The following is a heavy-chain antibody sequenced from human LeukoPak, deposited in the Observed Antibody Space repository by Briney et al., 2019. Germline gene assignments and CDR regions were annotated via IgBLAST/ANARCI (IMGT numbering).Heavy chain of an antibody. CDR2: INAVDTNT. V-gene: IGHV3-23*01. Sequence: PGGSLRLSCAASGFIFSNDAMTWVRQAPGKGLEYVSTINAVDTNTYYADSVKGRFTVSRDNSKNTLYLQLNSLRADDTAVYYCAKQFLDRNWGQGTLVIVSS. J-gene: IGHJ4*02. CDR1: GFIFSNDA. CDR3: AKQFLDRN.